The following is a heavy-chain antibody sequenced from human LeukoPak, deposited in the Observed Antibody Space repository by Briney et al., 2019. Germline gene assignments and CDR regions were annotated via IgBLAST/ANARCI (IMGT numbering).Heavy chain of an antibody. D-gene: IGHD2-2*02. CDR1: GFTFSDYY. Sequence: PGGSLRLSCAASGFTFSDYYMSWIRQAPGKGLEWVSAISGSGGSTYYADSVKGRFTISRDNSKNTLYLQMNSLRAEDTAVYYCAKEAGVVVVPAAIDYWGQGTLVTVSS. V-gene: IGHV3-23*01. CDR3: AKEAGVVVVPAAIDY. J-gene: IGHJ4*02. CDR2: ISGSGGST.